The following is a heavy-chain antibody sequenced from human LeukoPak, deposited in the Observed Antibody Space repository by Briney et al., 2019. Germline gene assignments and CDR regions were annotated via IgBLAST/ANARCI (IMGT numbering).Heavy chain of an antibody. J-gene: IGHJ3*02. CDR1: GGSFSGYY. CDR2: INHSGST. V-gene: IGHV4-34*01. CDR3: AGLTTADAFDI. Sequence: SETLSLTCAVYGGSFSGYYWSWIRQPPGKGLEWIGEINHSGSTNYNTSLKSRVTISVDTSKNQFSLKLSSVTAADTAVYYCAGLTTADAFDIWGQGTMVTVSS. D-gene: IGHD3-22*01.